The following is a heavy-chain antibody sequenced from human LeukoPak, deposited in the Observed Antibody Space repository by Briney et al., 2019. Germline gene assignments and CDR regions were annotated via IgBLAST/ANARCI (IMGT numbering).Heavy chain of an antibody. CDR2: IIPILGIA. Sequence: SVKVSCKASGRTFSSYAISWVRQAPGQGLEWMGRIIPILGIANYAQKFQGRVTITADKSTSTAYMELSSLRSEDTAVYYCAMSFTDHDAFDIWGQGTMVSVSS. J-gene: IGHJ3*02. CDR3: AMSFTDHDAFDI. V-gene: IGHV1-69*04. CDR1: GRTFSSYA.